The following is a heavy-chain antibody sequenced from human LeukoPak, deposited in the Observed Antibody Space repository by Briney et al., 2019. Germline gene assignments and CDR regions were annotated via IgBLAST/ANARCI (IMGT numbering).Heavy chain of an antibody. Sequence: AETLSLTCAVYGGSFSGYYRSWIRLPPGKGLEWIGEINHSGSTNYNPSLKSRVTISVDTSKNQFSLKLSSVTAADTAVYYCASGRGGDYGLSIWGQGTMVTVSS. CDR1: GGSFSGYY. CDR3: ASGRGGDYGLSI. D-gene: IGHD4-17*01. J-gene: IGHJ3*02. V-gene: IGHV4-34*01. CDR2: INHSGST.